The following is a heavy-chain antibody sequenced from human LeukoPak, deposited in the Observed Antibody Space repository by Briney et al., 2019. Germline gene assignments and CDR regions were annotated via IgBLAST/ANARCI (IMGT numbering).Heavy chain of an antibody. CDR2: IKQDGSEK. CDR3: ARGGYSSTLYGRYQH. D-gene: IGHD6-13*01. Sequence: PGGSLRLSYAASGFTFSSYWMRWARQAPGKGLEWVANIKQDGSEKYYVASVKRRFTISRDNAKNSLYLQMNSLRADDTAVYYCARGGYSSTLYGRYQHWGQGTLVAVSP. J-gene: IGHJ1*01. V-gene: IGHV3-7*01. CDR1: GFTFSSYW.